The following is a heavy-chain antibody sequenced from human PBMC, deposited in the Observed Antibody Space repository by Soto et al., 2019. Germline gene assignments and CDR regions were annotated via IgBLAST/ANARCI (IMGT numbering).Heavy chain of an antibody. CDR3: ARENRYFFYGMDV. J-gene: IGHJ6*02. V-gene: IGHV1-69*01. Sequence: QDQLVQSGAEVKKPGSSVKVSCKSSGGTFSSYAINWVRQAPGQGLEWMGGIIPIFGTANYAQNFQDRVTITADVSTNTAYMELRSLRSADTAMYYCARENRYFFYGMDVWGQGTTVTVSS. CDR2: IIPIFGTA. CDR1: GGTFSSYA.